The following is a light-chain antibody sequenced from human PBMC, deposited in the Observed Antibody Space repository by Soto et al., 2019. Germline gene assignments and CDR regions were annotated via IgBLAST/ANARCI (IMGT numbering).Light chain of an antibody. CDR1: QSVSRY. J-gene: IGKJ5*01. CDR3: QQSDTIPLT. CDR2: AAS. V-gene: IGKV1-39*01. Sequence: DIQMTQSPSSLSASVGDRITITCRASQSVSRYLNWYQQKPGKAPNLLIYAASNLQSGVPSRISGSGSGTDFTLTISSLQPEDFATYYCQQSDTIPLTFGQGTRLEIK.